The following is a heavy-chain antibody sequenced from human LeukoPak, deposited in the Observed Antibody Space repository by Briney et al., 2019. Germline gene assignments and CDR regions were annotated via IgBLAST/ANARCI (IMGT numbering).Heavy chain of an antibody. Sequence: KPSETLSLTCAVYGGSFSGYYWGWIRQPPGEGLEWIGSIYYSGSTYYNPSLKSRVTISVDTSKNQFSLKLNSVTAADTAVYYCARVKRKYQLLKPLHETPSHYFDYWGQGTLVTVSS. CDR2: IYYSGST. D-gene: IGHD2-2*01. CDR3: ARVKRKYQLLKPLHETPSHYFDY. CDR1: GGSFSGYY. J-gene: IGHJ4*02. V-gene: IGHV4-34*01.